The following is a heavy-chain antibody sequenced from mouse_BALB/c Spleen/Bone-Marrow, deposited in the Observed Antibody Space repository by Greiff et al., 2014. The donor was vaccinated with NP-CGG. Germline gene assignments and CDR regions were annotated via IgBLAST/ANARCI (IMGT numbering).Heavy chain of an antibody. V-gene: IGHV1S130*01. CDR1: GYTFTSSW. CDR3: ANYYGSSSY. J-gene: IGHJ2*01. Sequence: QVQLQQSGSVLVRPGASVKLSCKASGYTFTSSWMHWAKQRAGQGLEGIGEIHPNSGNTNYNEEFKGKATLTVDTSSSTAYVDLSSLTSEDSAVYYCANYYGSSSYWGQGTTLTVSS. CDR2: IHPNSGNT. D-gene: IGHD1-1*01.